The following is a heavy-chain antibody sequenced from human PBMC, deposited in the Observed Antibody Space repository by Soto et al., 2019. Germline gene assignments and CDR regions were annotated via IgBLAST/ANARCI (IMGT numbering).Heavy chain of an antibody. CDR1: GFTCSSYS. J-gene: IGHJ4*02. CDR2: ISSSSSTI. CDR3: ARVAYCGGDCYTFDY. D-gene: IGHD2-21*02. Sequence: EVQLVESGGGLVQPGGSLRLSCAASGFTCSSYSMNWVRQAPGKGLEWVSYISSSSSTIYYADSVKGRFTISRDNAKNSLYLEMNSLRDEDTAVYYCARVAYCGGDCYTFDYWGQGTLVTVSS. V-gene: IGHV3-48*02.